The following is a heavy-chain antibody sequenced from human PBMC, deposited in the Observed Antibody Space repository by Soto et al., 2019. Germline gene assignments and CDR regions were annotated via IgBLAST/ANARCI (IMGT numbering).Heavy chain of an antibody. Sequence: QVQLVQSGAEVKNSGASVKVSCKASGYTFTSYGFSWVRQAPGQGLEWMGWISASNGNTNYAQKLQGRVTMTTDTSTGTAYMELRSLRSEDTAVYYCARDYGRLTDPWGQGTLVTVSS. CDR3: ARDYGRLTDP. J-gene: IGHJ5*02. D-gene: IGHD6-25*01. CDR1: GYTFTSYG. CDR2: ISASNGNT. V-gene: IGHV1-18*01.